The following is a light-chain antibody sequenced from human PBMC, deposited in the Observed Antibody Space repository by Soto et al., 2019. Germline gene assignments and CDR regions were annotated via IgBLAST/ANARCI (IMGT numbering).Light chain of an antibody. CDR3: QQHSHWPPWT. J-gene: IGKJ1*01. Sequence: EVVLTQSPATLSLSPGERATLSCRASENVRTFVDWYQQKPGQAPRLLIHGASNRATGIPARFSGSGSGTDFTLTISNLEPEDFAVYYCQQHSHWPPWTFGQRTRVEI. V-gene: IGKV3-11*01. CDR2: GAS. CDR1: ENVRTF.